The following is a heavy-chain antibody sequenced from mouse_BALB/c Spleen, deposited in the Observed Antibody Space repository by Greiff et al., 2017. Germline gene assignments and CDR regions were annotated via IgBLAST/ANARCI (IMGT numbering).Heavy chain of an antibody. J-gene: IGHJ4*01. CDR1: GYSITSGYY. Sequence: EVKLVESGPGLVKPSQSLSLTCSVTGYSITSGYYWNWIRQFPGNKLEWMGYISYDGSNNYNPSLKNRISITRDTSKNQFFLKLNSVTTEDTATYYCASGYDTYAMDYWGQGTSVTVSS. V-gene: IGHV3-6*02. CDR2: ISYDGSN. D-gene: IGHD2-14*01. CDR3: ASGYDTYAMDY.